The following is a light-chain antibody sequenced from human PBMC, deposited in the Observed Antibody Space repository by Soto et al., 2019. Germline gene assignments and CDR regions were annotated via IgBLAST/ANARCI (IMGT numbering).Light chain of an antibody. J-gene: IGLJ1*01. V-gene: IGLV2-14*01. CDR3: SSYSSSFTPYV. Sequence: QSALTQPASVSGSPGQSITISCTGTITDIGAYNYVSWYQQHPGKAPKLLIYGVSSRPSGVSNRFSGSKSGNAAYLTISGLQADDEAEYYCSSYSSSFTPYVFGTGTMVTVL. CDR1: ITDIGAYNY. CDR2: GVS.